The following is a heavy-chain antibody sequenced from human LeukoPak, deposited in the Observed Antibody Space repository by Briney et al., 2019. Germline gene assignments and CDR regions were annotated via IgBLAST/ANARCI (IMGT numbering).Heavy chain of an antibody. D-gene: IGHD5-24*01. J-gene: IGHJ4*02. Sequence: SETLSLTCTVSGGSISSGGYSWSWIRQPPGKGLEWIGYIYHSGSTYYNPSLKSRVTISVDRSKNQFSLKLGSVTAADTAVYYCARDEIRRDGYNLPTNWGQGTLVTVSS. CDR3: ARDEIRRDGYNLPTN. V-gene: IGHV4-30-2*01. CDR1: GGSISSGGYS. CDR2: IYHSGST.